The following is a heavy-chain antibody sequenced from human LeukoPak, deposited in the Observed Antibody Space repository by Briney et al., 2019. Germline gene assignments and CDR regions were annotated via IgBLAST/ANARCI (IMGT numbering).Heavy chain of an antibody. CDR1: GGSISSGGYS. D-gene: IGHD6-6*01. CDR2: IYFSGST. CDR3: ARDGGYSSSSLFCQFNWFDP. V-gene: IGHV4-31*03. Sequence: PSETLSLTCTVSGGSISSGGYSWNWIRQHPGKGLEWIGYIYFSGSTYYNPSLKSRVTISADTSKNQFSLRLSSVTAADTAVYYCARDGGYSSSSLFCQFNWFDPWGQGTLVTVSS. J-gene: IGHJ5*02.